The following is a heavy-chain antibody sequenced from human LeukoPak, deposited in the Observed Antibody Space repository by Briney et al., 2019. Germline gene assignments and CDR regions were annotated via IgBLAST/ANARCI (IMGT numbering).Heavy chain of an antibody. Sequence: SETLSLTCTVSGYSISSGYYWVWIRQPPGKGLEWIANVHHSGNTYSNSSLKSRVTISIDTSKNQFSLKLSSVTAADTAVYYCARTLARSLLEHDYWGQGTLVTVSS. CDR3: ARTLARSLLEHDY. CDR2: VHHSGNT. J-gene: IGHJ4*02. CDR1: GYSISSGYY. D-gene: IGHD1/OR15-1a*01. V-gene: IGHV4-38-2*02.